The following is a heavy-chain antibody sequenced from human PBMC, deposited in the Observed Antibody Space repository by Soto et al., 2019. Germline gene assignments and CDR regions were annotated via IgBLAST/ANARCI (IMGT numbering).Heavy chain of an antibody. V-gene: IGHV1-24*01. Sequence: ASVKASCKVSGYTLTELSMHWTPQAPGKGLEQTAGFVPEDGETIYAQKFQGRVTMTEDTSTDAAYMELSNLRSDDTAVYYCATDLVGYYYDSSGYYYVGHRAFDIWGQGTMVTVSS. CDR3: ATDLVGYYYDSSGYYYVGHRAFDI. CDR1: GYTLTELS. CDR2: FVPEDGET. D-gene: IGHD3-22*01. J-gene: IGHJ3*02.